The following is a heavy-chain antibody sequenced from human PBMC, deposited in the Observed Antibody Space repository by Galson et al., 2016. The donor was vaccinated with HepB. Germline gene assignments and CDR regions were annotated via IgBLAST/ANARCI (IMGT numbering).Heavy chain of an antibody. CDR2: IDKDVTRT. CDR1: GYIFSNYA. D-gene: IGHD5-12*01. CDR3: ATWLRPHFDY. J-gene: IGHJ4*02. V-gene: IGHV3-23*03. Sequence: SLRLSCAASGYIFSNYAMSWVRQAPGKGLEWVAHIDKDVTRTHYADSLEGRVTISRDNSKNTIYLQMASLRAEDTAVYYCATWLRPHFDYWGQGTLVTVS.